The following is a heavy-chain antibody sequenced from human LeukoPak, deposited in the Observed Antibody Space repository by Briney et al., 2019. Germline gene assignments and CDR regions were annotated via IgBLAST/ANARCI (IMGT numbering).Heavy chain of an antibody. CDR3: ARDPSSGWYLKGWFDP. D-gene: IGHD6-19*01. CDR2: ISGSGGST. Sequence: GGSLRLSCAASGFTFSSYAMSWVRQAPGKGLEWVSAISGSGGSTYYADSVKGRFTISRDNSKNTLYLQMNSLRAVDTAVYYCARDPSSGWYLKGWFDPWGQGTLVTVSS. J-gene: IGHJ5*02. V-gene: IGHV3-23*01. CDR1: GFTFSSYA.